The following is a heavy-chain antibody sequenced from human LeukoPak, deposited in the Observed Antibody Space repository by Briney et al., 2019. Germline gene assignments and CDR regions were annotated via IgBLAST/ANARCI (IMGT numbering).Heavy chain of an antibody. J-gene: IGHJ4*02. V-gene: IGHV3-23*01. Sequence: PGGSLRLSCAASGFTLSNYAMNWVRQAPGKGLEWVSSISESGANTYYADSAKGRFTISRDNAKNTLYLQMNSLSVEDTALYYCAKDQRCSGSYGYFDQWGQGTLVTVSS. D-gene: IGHD3-10*02. CDR2: ISESGANT. CDR1: GFTLSNYA. CDR3: AKDQRCSGSYGYFDQ.